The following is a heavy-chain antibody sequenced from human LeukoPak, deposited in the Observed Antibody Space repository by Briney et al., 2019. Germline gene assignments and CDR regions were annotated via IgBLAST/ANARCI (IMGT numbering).Heavy chain of an antibody. J-gene: IGHJ4*02. V-gene: IGHV1-2*06. D-gene: IGHD5-24*01. CDR1: GYTFTGYY. Sequence: GASVKVSCKASGYTFTGYYMHWVRQAPGQGLEWMGRINPNSGGTNYAQKFQGRVTMTRDTSISTAYTELSRLRSDDTAVYYCARDISRGWLHFYFDYWGQGTLVTVSS. CDR2: INPNSGGT. CDR3: ARDISRGWLHFYFDY.